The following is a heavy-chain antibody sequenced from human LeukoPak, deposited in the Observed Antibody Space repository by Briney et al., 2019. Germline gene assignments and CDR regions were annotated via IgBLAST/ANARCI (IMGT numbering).Heavy chain of an antibody. CDR3: AKTGGRGNSED. V-gene: IGHV3-23*01. J-gene: IGHJ4*02. CDR1: GFTFSTYA. CDR2: ISGSGVGT. D-gene: IGHD6-13*01. Sequence: PGGSLRLSCAASGFTFSTYAMSWVRQAPGKGLEWVSAISGSGVGTYYGDSVKGRFTISRDNSKNTLYLQMNSLRAEDTAVYYCAKTGGRGNSEDWGQGTLVTVSS.